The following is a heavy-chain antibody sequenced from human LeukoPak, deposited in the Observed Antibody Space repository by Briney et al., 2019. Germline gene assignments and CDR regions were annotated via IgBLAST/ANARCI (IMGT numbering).Heavy chain of an antibody. J-gene: IGHJ4*02. D-gene: IGHD3-3*01. CDR3: AKTPRDHYDFWSGYYTTESID. CDR1: GFTFSSYG. V-gene: IGHV3-30*02. CDR2: IRCDGSNK. Sequence: GGSLRLSCAASGFTFSSYGMHWVRQAPGKGLEWVAFIRCDGSNKYYADSVKGRYTISRDNSKNTLYLQMNSLRAEDTAVYYCAKTPRDHYDFWSGYYTTESIDWGQGTLVTVSS.